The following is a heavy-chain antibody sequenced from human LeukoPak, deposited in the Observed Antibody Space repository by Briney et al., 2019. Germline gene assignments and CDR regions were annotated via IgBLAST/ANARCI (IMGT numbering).Heavy chain of an antibody. J-gene: IGHJ4*02. V-gene: IGHV3-11*01. CDR1: GFIFSDYY. CDR2: TSFSGRTI. CDR3: ARGALTYYYDS. D-gene: IGHD4/OR15-4a*01. Sequence: PGGSLRLSCAASGFIFSDYYMRWFRQVPGKGLEWIAYTSFSGRTIYYADSVKGRFTISRDNAKNSLFLQMNSLRAEDTALYYCARGALTYYYDSWGQGTLVTVSS.